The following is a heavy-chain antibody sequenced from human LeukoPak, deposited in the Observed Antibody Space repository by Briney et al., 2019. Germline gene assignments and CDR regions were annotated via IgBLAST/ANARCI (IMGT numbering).Heavy chain of an antibody. J-gene: IGHJ4*02. CDR1: GFTFSSYA. CDR3: AKDFVDLVVVINHFDY. D-gene: IGHD3-22*01. CDR2: ISGSGGST. Sequence: GGSLRLSCAASGFTFSSYAMSWVRQAPGKGLEWVSAISGSGGSTYYADSVKGRFTISRDNSKNTLYLQMNSLRAEDTAVYYCAKDFVDLVVVINHFDYWGQGTLVTVSS. V-gene: IGHV3-23*01.